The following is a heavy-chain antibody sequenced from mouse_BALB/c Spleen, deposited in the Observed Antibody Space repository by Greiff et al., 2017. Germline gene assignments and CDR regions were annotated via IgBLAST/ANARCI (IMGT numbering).Heavy chain of an antibody. CDR1: GYSITSDYA. J-gene: IGHJ4*01. V-gene: IGHV3-2*02. Sequence: DVQLQESGPGLVKPSQSLSLTCTVTGYSITSDYAWNWIRQFPGNKLEWMGYISYSGSTSYNPSLKSRISITRDTSKNQFFLQLNSVTTEDTATYYCARRGLRLYYYAMDYWGQGTSVTVSS. CDR3: ARRGLRLYYYAMDY. CDR2: ISYSGST. D-gene: IGHD1-1*01.